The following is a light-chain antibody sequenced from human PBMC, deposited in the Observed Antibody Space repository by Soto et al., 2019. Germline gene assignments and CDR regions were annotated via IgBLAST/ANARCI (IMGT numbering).Light chain of an antibody. Sequence: QSVLTQPPSVSAAPGQKVTISCSGSSSNIGSNFVSWYQQLPGTAPKLLIYDNNKRPSGIPDRFSGSKSGTSATLSITGLQTGDEADYYCGTWDSSLSAAVFGGGTQLTVL. V-gene: IGLV1-51*01. CDR1: SSNIGSNF. CDR2: DNN. CDR3: GTWDSSLSAAV. J-gene: IGLJ7*01.